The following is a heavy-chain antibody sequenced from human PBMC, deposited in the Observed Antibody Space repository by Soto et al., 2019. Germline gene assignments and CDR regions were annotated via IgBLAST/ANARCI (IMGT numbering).Heavy chain of an antibody. CDR2: VYNSGST. V-gene: IGHV4-59*01. Sequence: SETLSLTCTVSGGSISSNYWTWIRQPPGKGLEWIGHVYNSGSTNYNPSLKSRVTISEDTSKSQFSLKVNSMTAADTAVYYCARYRREAVAGYTLDNWGQGILVTVSS. CDR3: ARYRREAVAGYTLDN. CDR1: GGSISSNY. D-gene: IGHD6-13*01. J-gene: IGHJ4*02.